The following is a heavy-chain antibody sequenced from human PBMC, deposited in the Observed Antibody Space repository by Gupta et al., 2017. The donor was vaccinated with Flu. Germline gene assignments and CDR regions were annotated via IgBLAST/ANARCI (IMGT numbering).Heavy chain of an antibody. J-gene: IGHJ5*02. D-gene: IGHD6-6*01. V-gene: IGHV3-69-1*02. CDR2: SSNTI. CDR3: VRQYSSSSPWFHP. Sequence: SSNTIYYADSVKGRFSISRDNSKNSVYLQVKSLRAEDTAVYYCVRQYSSSSPWFHPWGQGTLVTVSS.